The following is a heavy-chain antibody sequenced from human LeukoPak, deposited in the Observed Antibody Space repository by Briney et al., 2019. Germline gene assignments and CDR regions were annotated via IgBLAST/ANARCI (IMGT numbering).Heavy chain of an antibody. Sequence: GGSLRLSCAAPGFTFSSYAMSWVRQAPGKGLEWVSAISGSGGSTYYADSVKGRFTISRDNSKNTLYLQMNSLRAEDTAVYYCAKDYDFWSGYLDIWGQGTMVTVSS. CDR2: ISGSGGST. D-gene: IGHD3-3*01. J-gene: IGHJ3*02. V-gene: IGHV3-23*01. CDR3: AKDYDFWSGYLDI. CDR1: GFTFSSYA.